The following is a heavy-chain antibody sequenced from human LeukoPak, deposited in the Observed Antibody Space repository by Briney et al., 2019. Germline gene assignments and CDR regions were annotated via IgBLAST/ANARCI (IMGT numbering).Heavy chain of an antibody. CDR2: IYSGGRK. CDR3: AKRARPFGGGFDY. V-gene: IGHV3-53*01. D-gene: IGHD3-16*01. Sequence: GGSLRLSCAASGFTVSSSYMSWVRQAPGKRIEWVSVIYSGGRKSYADSVKGRFTVSRDNSKNTLYLQMNSLRAEDTAVYYCAKRARPFGGGFDYWGQGTLVSVSS. CDR1: GFTVSSSY. J-gene: IGHJ4*02.